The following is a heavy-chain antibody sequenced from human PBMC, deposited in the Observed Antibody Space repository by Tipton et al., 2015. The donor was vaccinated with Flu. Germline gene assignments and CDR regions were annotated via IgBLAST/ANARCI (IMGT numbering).Heavy chain of an antibody. D-gene: IGHD3-3*01. CDR3: ARAPIWSGYVTYAMDV. CDR2: VYYSGTT. V-gene: IGHV4-59*01. CDR1: GGSISIYY. J-gene: IGHJ6*02. Sequence: TLSLTCTVSGGSISIYYWNWIRQPPGKGLEWIGYVYYSGTTNYNPSLKSRVTISTDASKNQFSLRLSSVTAADTAVYYCARAPIWSGYVTYAMDVWGQGTMVTVS.